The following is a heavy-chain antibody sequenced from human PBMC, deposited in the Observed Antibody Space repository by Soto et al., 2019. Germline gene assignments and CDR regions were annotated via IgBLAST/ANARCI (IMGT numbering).Heavy chain of an antibody. Sequence: GGSLRLPCAASGFIFKMYWMHWVRQSPGKGLVWISRIYNDGTYSDYADSVRGRFTISRDNVNDTLYLQMNNLRAEDSGLYYCTRGPRPISTGTGAYWGQGTLVTVSS. D-gene: IGHD3-10*01. CDR3: TRGPRPISTGTGAY. CDR1: GFIFKMYW. V-gene: IGHV3-74*01. CDR2: IYNDGTYS. J-gene: IGHJ4*02.